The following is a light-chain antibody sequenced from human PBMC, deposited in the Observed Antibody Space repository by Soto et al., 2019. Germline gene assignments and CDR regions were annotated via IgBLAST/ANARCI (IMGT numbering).Light chain of an antibody. V-gene: IGKV1-8*01. CDR1: QGISSY. CDR2: AAS. Sequence: AIRMTQSPSSFSASTGDRVTITCRARQGISSYLAWYQQKPGKAPKLLIYAASTLQSGVPSRFSGSVSGTDVTLTISCLQSEDFATYYCQQYYSYPWTFGQGTKVEIK. J-gene: IGKJ1*01. CDR3: QQYYSYPWT.